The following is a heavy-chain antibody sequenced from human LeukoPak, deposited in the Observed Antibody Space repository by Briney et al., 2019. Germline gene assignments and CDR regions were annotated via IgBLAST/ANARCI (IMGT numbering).Heavy chain of an antibody. CDR1: GGTFSSYA. D-gene: IGHD2-8*01. J-gene: IGHJ6*02. V-gene: IGHV1-69*04. CDR2: IIPILGIA. CDR3: ASSNASLWVTVGLYYYYYGMDV. Sequence: GASVKVSCKASGGTFSSYAISWVRQAPGQGLEWMGRIIPILGIANYAQKFQGRVTITADKSTSTAYMELSSLRSEDTAVYYCASSNASLWVTVGLYYYYYGMDVWGQGTTVTVSS.